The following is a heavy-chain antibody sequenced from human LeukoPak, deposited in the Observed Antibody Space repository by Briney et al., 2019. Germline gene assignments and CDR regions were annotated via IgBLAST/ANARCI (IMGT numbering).Heavy chain of an antibody. CDR2: ISSSSSYI. V-gene: IGHV3-21*01. D-gene: IGHD6-13*01. J-gene: IGHJ5*02. Sequence: ETLSLTCTVSGGSISSSSYYWGWIRQPPGKGLEWVSSISSSSSYIYYADSVKGRFTISRDNAKNSLYLQMNSLRAEDTAVYYCARVQKGIAAAGTGGGWFEPWGQGTLVTVS. CDR1: GGSISSSS. CDR3: ARVQKGIAAAGTGGGWFEP.